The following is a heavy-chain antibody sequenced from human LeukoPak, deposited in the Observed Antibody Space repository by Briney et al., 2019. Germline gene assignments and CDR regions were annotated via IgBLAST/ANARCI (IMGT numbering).Heavy chain of an antibody. Sequence: PGGSLRLSCVASGFTFSSNGMHWVRQAPGKGLEWVAVIWYDGSNKYYADSVKGRFTISRDNSKNTLYLQMNSLRAEDTAVYYCARPSIAAAHCFDYWGQGTLVTVSS. CDR2: IWYDGSNK. J-gene: IGHJ4*02. CDR1: GFTFSSNG. V-gene: IGHV3-33*01. D-gene: IGHD6-13*01. CDR3: ARPSIAAAHCFDY.